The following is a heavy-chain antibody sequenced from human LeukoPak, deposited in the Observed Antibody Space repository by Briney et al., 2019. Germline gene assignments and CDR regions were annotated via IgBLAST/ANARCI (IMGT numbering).Heavy chain of an antibody. D-gene: IGHD6-25*01. CDR1: GGSISSSTYF. CDR2: IYYSGST. V-gene: IGHV4-39*02. Sequence: SSETLSLTCTVSGGSISSSTYFWGWIRQPPGKGLEWIATIYYSGSTYYNPSLKSRVTISVDTSKNHFSLKLSSVTAADTAVYYCARLVGIAAHHFDYWGQGTLVTVSS. CDR3: ARLVGIAAHHFDY. J-gene: IGHJ4*02.